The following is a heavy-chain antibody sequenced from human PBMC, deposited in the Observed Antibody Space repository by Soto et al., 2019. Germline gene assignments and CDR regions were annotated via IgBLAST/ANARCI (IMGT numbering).Heavy chain of an antibody. CDR1: GFSLTSPGMC. CDR2: IERDDDDK. D-gene: IGHD1-20*01. CDR3: ARSIRGPRRFNGMDV. J-gene: IGHJ6*02. V-gene: IGHV2-70*13. Sequence: GSGPTLVNPTETLTLTCTFSGFSLTSPGMCVSWIRQSPGKALEWLALIERDDDDKSYSTSLKTRLTISKDTRKNQVVLTMANMEPADTATYYCARSIRGPRRFNGMDVWGQGTTVTV.